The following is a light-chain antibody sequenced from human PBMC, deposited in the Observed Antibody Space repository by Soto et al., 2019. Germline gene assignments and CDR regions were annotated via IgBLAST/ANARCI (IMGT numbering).Light chain of an antibody. CDR1: QGIRDD. V-gene: IGKV1-17*01. J-gene: IGKJ4*01. Sequence: DIQMTQTPSSLYASVGDRVTITCRASQGIRDDLGWYQHKPGKAPKRLIYSATDLQGGVPSRFSGSISGTEFTLTIDSLQPEDFATYYCLQHNTYPLTFGGGTRVQIK. CDR2: SAT. CDR3: LQHNTYPLT.